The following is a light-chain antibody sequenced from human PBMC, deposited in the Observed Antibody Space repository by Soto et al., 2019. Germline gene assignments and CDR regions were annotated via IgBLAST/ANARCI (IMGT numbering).Light chain of an antibody. V-gene: IGLV1-51*01. Sequence: QSVLTQPPSVSAAPGQKVSISCSGSSSNIGNNYVFWYQQLPGTAHKLLIYDDNKLTSGIPDRFAGSKSGTSATLGITGLQTWDEADYDCGAWDDSLSAVIVGGGTKLTVL. CDR3: GAWDDSLSAVI. CDR1: SSNIGNNY. J-gene: IGLJ2*01. CDR2: DDN.